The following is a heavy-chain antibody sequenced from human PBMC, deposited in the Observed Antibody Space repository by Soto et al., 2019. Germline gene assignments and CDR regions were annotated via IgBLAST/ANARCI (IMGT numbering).Heavy chain of an antibody. V-gene: IGHV3-30-3*01. CDR3: ARDPMGRYYGSGSYYFDY. CDR2: ISYDGSNK. Sequence: QVQLVESGGGVVQPGRSLRLSCAASGFTFSSYAMHWVGQAPGKGLEWVAVISYDGSNKYYADSVKGRFTISRDNSKNTLYLQMNSLRAEDTAVYYCARDPMGRYYGSGSYYFDYWGQGTLVTVSS. CDR1: GFTFSSYA. D-gene: IGHD3-10*01. J-gene: IGHJ4*02.